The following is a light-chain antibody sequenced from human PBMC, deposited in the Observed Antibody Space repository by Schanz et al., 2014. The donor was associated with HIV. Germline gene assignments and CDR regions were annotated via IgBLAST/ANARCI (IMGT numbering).Light chain of an antibody. CDR1: QSVSSSY. J-gene: IGKJ2*01. Sequence: EIVMTQSPATLSVSPGERATLSCRASQSVSSSYLAWYQQKPGQAPRLLIYGASSMATGIPDRFSGSGSGTDFTLTISRLEPEDFAVYYCQQYNNWLYTFGQGTKLEIK. CDR2: GAS. CDR3: QQYNNWLYT. V-gene: IGKV3D-20*02.